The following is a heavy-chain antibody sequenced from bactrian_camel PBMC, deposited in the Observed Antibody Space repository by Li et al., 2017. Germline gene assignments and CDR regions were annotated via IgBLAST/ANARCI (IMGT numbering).Heavy chain of an antibody. CDR1: GYGHITKC. J-gene: IGHJ4*01. D-gene: IGHD5*01. CDR2: IDGDGTS. CDR3: ATAQGYIDPWFPRANYNY. V-gene: IGHV3S53*01. Sequence: VQLVESGGGSVTAGGSLRLSCSPSGYGHITKCMGWFRQIPGKEREGVAAIDGDGTSLYVGSVKGRFTISTDNAKKTLYLQMNSLKPEDTAIYYCATAQGYIDPWFPRANYNYWGQGTQVTVS.